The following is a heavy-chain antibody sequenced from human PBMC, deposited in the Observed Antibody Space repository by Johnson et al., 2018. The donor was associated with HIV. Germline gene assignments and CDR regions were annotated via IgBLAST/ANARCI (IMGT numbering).Heavy chain of an antibody. CDR1: GFLVSSNY. CDR2: IYSGGSI. Sequence: VQLVESGGSMVRPGGSRRLSCAVSGFLVSSNYMSWVRQAPGKGLEWVSVIYSGGSIYYADSVKGRFTISRDNSKNTLYLQMNSLRAEDTAVYFCARDGSSWITVKFDAFDIWGQGTMVTVSS. CDR3: ARDGSSWITVKFDAFDI. V-gene: IGHV3-53*01. D-gene: IGHD6-13*01. J-gene: IGHJ3*02.